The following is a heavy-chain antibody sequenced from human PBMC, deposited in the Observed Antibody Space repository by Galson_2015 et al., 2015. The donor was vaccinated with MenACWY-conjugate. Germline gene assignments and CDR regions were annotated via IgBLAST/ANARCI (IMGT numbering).Heavy chain of an antibody. CDR2: IYHSGST. V-gene: IGHV4-4*02. Sequence: LSLTCAVSGGSISSSNWWSWVRQPPGKGLEWIGEIYHSGSTNYNPSLKSRVSISVDKSKNQFSLKLSSVTAADTAVYYCARRGPGSDFWSGYYSFDYWGQGTLSPSPQ. J-gene: IGHJ4*02. D-gene: IGHD3-3*01. CDR3: ARRGPGSDFWSGYYSFDY. CDR1: GGSISSSNW.